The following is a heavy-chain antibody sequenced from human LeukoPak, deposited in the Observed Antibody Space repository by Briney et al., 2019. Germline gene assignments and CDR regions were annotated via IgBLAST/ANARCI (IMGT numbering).Heavy chain of an antibody. CDR1: GFTFSSYA. D-gene: IGHD3-22*01. CDR3: AKAYYDSSGYYSFDH. J-gene: IGHJ4*02. V-gene: IGHV3-23*01. Sequence: PVGSLRLACAASGFTFSSYAMSWVWQAPCKGLEWVSGISGSGGSTYYADSSTGRFTISRDNSKNTLYLQMNSLSAEDTAVYYCAKAYYDSSGYYSFDHWGEGTLLTVSS. CDR2: ISGSGGST.